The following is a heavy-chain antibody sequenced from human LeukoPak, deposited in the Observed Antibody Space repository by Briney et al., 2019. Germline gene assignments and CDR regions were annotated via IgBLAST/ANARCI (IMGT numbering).Heavy chain of an antibody. D-gene: IGHD5-18*01. J-gene: IGHJ4*02. Sequence: PGGSLRLSCAASGFTFSSYAMSWVRQAPGKGLQWVSAISGTGSSTYSADSVKGRFTVPRDNSKKTLYLQINRLRAEDTAVYYCAKDLIARGYSYEFDYWGQGTLVTVSS. CDR3: AKDLIARGYSYEFDY. CDR2: ISGTGSST. CDR1: GFTFSSYA. V-gene: IGHV3-23*01.